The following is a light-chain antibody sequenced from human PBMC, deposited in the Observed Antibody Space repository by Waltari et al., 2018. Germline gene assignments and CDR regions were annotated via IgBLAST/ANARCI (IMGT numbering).Light chain of an antibody. CDR1: SLRTYY. CDR3: HSRDSSGDVL. J-gene: IGLJ2*01. Sequence: CQGDSLRTYYVSWFHQKPGQAPALVIYGKNNRPSGIPDRFSASSSGSTASLTIIGAQAEDEADYYCHSRDSSGDVLIGGGTKLTVV. CDR2: GKN. V-gene: IGLV3-19*01.